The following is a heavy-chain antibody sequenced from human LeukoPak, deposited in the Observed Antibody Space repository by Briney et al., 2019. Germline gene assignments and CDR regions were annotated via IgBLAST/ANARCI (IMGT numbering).Heavy chain of an antibody. J-gene: IGHJ4*02. CDR2: ISNDGSDK. CDR1: GVTFSNYA. CDR3: VREGTYFFASGSFQGYYFDN. D-gene: IGHD3-10*01. V-gene: IGHV3-30*03. Sequence: GGSLRLSCAAPGVTFSNYAMHWVRQSPGKGLEWVAVISNDGSDKHHADSVKGRFTVSRDNSKHAVYLQMDRLRVEDTAIYYCVREGTYFFASGSFQGYYFDNWGQGTLVTVSS.